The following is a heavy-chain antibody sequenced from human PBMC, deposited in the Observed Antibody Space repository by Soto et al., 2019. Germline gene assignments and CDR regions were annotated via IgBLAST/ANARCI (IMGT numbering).Heavy chain of an antibody. Sequence: GGSLRLSCAASGFTFSSYAMSWVRQAPGKGLEWVSAISGSGGSTYYADSVKGRFTISRDNSKNTLYLQMNSLGAEDTAVYYCANLAYCGGDCPHGRSPLSFEGRGDLWGRGTLVTVSS. CDR2: ISGSGGST. D-gene: IGHD2-21*01. CDR1: GFTFSSYA. CDR3: ANLAYCGGDCPHGRSPLSFEGRGDL. V-gene: IGHV3-23*01. J-gene: IGHJ2*01.